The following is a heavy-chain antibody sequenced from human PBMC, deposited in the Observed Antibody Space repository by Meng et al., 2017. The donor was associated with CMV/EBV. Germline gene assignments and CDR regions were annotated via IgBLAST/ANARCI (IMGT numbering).Heavy chain of an antibody. CDR3: ARSLQRAFDY. J-gene: IGHJ4*02. V-gene: IGHV3-20*04. CDR1: GFTFDDYC. CDR2: INWNGGST. Sequence: LSCAASGFTFDDYCMSWGRQAPGKGLEWVSGINWNGGSTGYADSVKGRFTISRDNAKNSLYLQMNSLRAEDTALYYCARSLQRAFDYWGQGTLVTVSS.